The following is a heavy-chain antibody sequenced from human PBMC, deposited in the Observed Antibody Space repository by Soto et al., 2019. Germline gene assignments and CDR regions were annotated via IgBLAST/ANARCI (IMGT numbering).Heavy chain of an antibody. CDR1: GFTFDDYA. Sequence: EVQLVESGGGLVQPGRSLRLSCAASGFTFDDYAMHWVRQAPGKGLEWVSGISWNSGSIGYADSVKGRFTISRDNAKNSLYLQMNSLRAEDTAVYYCARDHTSSSESYFDYWGQGTLVTVSS. V-gene: IGHV3-9*01. CDR3: ARDHTSSSESYFDY. CDR2: ISWNSGSI. J-gene: IGHJ4*02. D-gene: IGHD6-6*01.